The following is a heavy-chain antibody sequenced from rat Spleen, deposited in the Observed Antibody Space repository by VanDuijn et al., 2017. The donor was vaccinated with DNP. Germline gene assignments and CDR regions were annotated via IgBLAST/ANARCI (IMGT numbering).Heavy chain of an antibody. CDR3: VRPDYYDGSYPLY. CDR1: GFTFSYYG. CDR2: IDYDGGNT. Sequence: EVQLVESGGGLVQPGRSMKLSCVASGFTFSYYGMAWVRQAPTKGLEWVTYIDYDGGNTYYRDSVKGRFAISRDNAKSTLYLQMDSLRSEDTATYYCVRPDYYDGSYPLYWGQGVMVTVSS. D-gene: IGHD1-12*02. V-gene: IGHV5-25*01. J-gene: IGHJ2*01.